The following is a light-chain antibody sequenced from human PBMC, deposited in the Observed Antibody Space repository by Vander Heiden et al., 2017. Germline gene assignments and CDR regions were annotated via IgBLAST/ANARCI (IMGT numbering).Light chain of an antibody. CDR1: PGVSTW. CDR2: AAS. V-gene: IGKV1D-12*01. CDR3: RQANSSPLT. J-gene: IGKJ4*01. Sequence: DIQMTQFPSSVSASVGDRVTNTCRASPGVSTWLASYHQKPGKDPKRLIYAASSWQSGVPSSFSGSGSGTDFTLTIIILHPEDFTTYYCRQANSSPLTFGGGTKVEIK.